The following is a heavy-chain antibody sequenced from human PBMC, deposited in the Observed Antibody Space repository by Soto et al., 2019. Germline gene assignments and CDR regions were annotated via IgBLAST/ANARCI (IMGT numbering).Heavy chain of an antibody. V-gene: IGHV3-30-3*01. Sequence: GGSLRLSCAASGFTFSSYAMHWVRQAPGKGLEWVAVISYDGSNKYYADSVKGRFTISRDNSKNTLYLQMNSLRAEDTAVYYCARSLYYYDSSGSDDAFDIWGQGTMVTVSS. D-gene: IGHD3-22*01. CDR2: ISYDGSNK. J-gene: IGHJ3*02. CDR3: ARSLYYYDSSGSDDAFDI. CDR1: GFTFSSYA.